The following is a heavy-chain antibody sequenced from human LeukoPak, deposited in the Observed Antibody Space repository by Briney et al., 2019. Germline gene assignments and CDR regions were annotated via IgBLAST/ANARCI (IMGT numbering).Heavy chain of an antibody. D-gene: IGHD3-10*01. J-gene: IGHJ6*02. Sequence: GASVKVSCKASGYTLTSYGISWVRQAPGQGLEWMGWISAYNGNTNYAQKLQGRVTMTTDTSTSTAYMELRSLRSDDTAVYYCAREPDMITMVRGVTYGMDVWGQGTTVTVSS. CDR3: AREPDMITMVRGVTYGMDV. CDR1: GYTLTSYG. V-gene: IGHV1-18*01. CDR2: ISAYNGNT.